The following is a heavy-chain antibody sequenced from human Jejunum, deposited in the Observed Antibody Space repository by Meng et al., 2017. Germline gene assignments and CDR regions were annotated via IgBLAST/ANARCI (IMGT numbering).Heavy chain of an antibody. CDR2: INQDTSAR. D-gene: IGHD1-26*01. CDR1: GFPFSNYW. J-gene: IGHJ3*01. V-gene: IGHV3-7*01. Sequence: GGSLRLSCAASGFPFSNYWMSWGRQAPGKGLEWVANINQDTSARDYVASVKGRFTISRDNAKNSLYLQMNSLRIEDTAVYYCTHPLIVGASNALDFWGPGTMVTVSS. CDR3: THPLIVGASNALDF.